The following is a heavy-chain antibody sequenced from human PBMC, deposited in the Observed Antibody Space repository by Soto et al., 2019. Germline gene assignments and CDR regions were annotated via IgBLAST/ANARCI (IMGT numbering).Heavy chain of an antibody. CDR1: GGTFSSYT. J-gene: IGHJ6*03. D-gene: IGHD2-2*01. CDR3: AGGMANIVVVPAAKFPPNYYYYMDV. Sequence: SVKVSCKASGGTFSSYTISWVRQAPGQGLEWMGRIIPILGIANYAQKFQGRVTITADKSTSTAYMELSSLRSEDTAVYYCAGGMANIVVVPAAKFPPNYYYYMDVWGKGTTVTVSS. V-gene: IGHV1-69*02. CDR2: IIPILGIA.